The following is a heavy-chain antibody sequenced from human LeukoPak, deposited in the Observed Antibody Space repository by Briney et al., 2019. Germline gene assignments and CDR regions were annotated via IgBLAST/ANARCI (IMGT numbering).Heavy chain of an antibody. Sequence: NPSETLSLTCTVSGGSISSYYWSWIRQPPGKGLEWIGYIYYSGSTNYNPSLKSRVTTSVDTSKNQFSLKLSSVTAADTTVYYCARGGMDYENDYWGQGTLVTVSS. V-gene: IGHV4-59*01. CDR1: GGSISSYY. CDR3: ARGGMDYENDY. CDR2: IYYSGST. J-gene: IGHJ4*02. D-gene: IGHD4-17*01.